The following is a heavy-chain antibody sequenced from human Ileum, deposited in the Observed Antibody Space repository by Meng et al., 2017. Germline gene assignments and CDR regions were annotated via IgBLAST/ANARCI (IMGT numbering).Heavy chain of an antibody. CDR2: VQYRGTR. J-gene: IGHJ4*02. V-gene: IGHV4-61*01. Sequence: GLLREVCPWLVLGWVPQSRGCNVSCRSDSSASYSLIWIRQAREKRLEWIVRVQYRGTRTIIPSLKNRVTRSVATSRDKATLMLTSVTGADRAVDSCACFYVTEIFEIHDDWGQGTLVTVSS. D-gene: IGHD2/OR15-2a*01. CDR3: ACFYVTEIFEIHDD. CDR1: CRSDSSASYS.